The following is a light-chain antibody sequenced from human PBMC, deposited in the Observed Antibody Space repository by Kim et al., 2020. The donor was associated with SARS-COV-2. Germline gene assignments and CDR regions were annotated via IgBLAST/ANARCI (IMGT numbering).Light chain of an antibody. CDR3: QQSNDWPPLT. V-gene: IGKV3-15*01. CDR2: DAT. J-gene: IGKJ1*01. Sequence: SPGERAALTCWASQTINNRLVWYQHQPGQAPRLLIYDATTRATGVPARFIGSGSETDFTLTISSLQSEDFAVYYCQQSNDWPPLTFGQGTKVDIK. CDR1: QTINNR.